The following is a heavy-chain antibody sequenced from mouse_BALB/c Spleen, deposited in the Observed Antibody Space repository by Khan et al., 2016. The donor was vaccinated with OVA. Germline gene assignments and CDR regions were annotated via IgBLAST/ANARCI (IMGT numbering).Heavy chain of an antibody. CDR3: ARTARIKY. CDR2: ISYSGSH. D-gene: IGHD1-2*01. J-gene: IGHJ2*01. V-gene: IGHV3-2*02. CDR1: GYSITSGYG. Sequence: EVQLQESGPGLVKPSQSLSLTCTVTGYSITSGYGWNWIRQFPGNKLEWMGYISYSGSHNSNPLLKSRNSITRATSKNQFFLQLNVVTTEDTATYYCARTARIKYWGQGTTLTVSS.